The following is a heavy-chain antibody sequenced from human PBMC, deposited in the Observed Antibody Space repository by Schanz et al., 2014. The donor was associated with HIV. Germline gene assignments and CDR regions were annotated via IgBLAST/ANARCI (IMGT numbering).Heavy chain of an antibody. D-gene: IGHD3-3*01. Sequence: EVLLLESGGGLVQPGGSLRLSCAASGFTFSSYAMSWVRQAPGKGLEWVGLIKSKTDGGTTDYAAPVKGRFTISRDDSKNTLYLQMNSLKTEDTAVYFCTTRRVLGVVQDFWGRGTLVTVSS. J-gene: IGHJ4*02. V-gene: IGHV3-15*01. CDR1: GFTFSSYA. CDR3: TTRRVLGVVQDF. CDR2: IKSKTDGGTT.